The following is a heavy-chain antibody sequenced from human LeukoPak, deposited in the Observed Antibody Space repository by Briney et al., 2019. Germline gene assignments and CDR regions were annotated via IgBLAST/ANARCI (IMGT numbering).Heavy chain of an antibody. CDR3: ARESPYYYDSSGYYFDY. D-gene: IGHD3-22*01. J-gene: IGHJ4*02. V-gene: IGHV3-7*01. CDR2: IKQDGSEK. Sequence: GGSLRLSCAASGFTSSSYWMSWVRQAPGKGLEWVANIKQDGSEKYYVDSVKGRFTISRDNAKNSLYLQMNSLRAEDTAVYYCARESPYYYDSSGYYFDYWGQGTLVTVSS. CDR1: GFTSSSYW.